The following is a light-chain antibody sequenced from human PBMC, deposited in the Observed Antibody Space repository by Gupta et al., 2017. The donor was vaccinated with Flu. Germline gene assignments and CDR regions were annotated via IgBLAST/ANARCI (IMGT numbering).Light chain of an antibody. J-gene: IGLJ2*01. V-gene: IGLV1-51*02. CDR2: ENN. CDR3: GLWDSSLNIVI. CDR1: SSSIGNNY. Sequence: QSFLTQPPSMTAAPGQNVTITCTGGSSSIGNNYFSWYQHLPPAAPKLLIFENNKRSPGLPGRFSATKSGTSATLDITGLQTGDEADYYCGLWDSSLNIVIFGGGTKLTVL.